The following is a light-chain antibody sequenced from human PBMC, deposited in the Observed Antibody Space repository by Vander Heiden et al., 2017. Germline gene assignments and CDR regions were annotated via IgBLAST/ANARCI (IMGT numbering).Light chain of an antibody. CDR3: QTWGTGIQV. J-gene: IGLJ3*02. Sequence: LVLTHSPSASASLGASVKLTCTLSSANSSYAIALHQQQPEQGPPYLMKLNSDGSHSKGDAIPDRFSVSRSGAERYLTISSPQSEDDAYYYCQTWGTGIQVFGGGTKLTVL. CDR2: LNSDGSH. V-gene: IGLV4-69*01. CDR1: SANSSYA.